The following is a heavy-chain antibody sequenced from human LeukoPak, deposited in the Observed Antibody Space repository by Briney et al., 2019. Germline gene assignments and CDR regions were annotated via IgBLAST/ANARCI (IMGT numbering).Heavy chain of an antibody. CDR3: AKDINYYDSSGLLDV. CDR2: FSWNSGSI. Sequence: GGSLRLSCAASGFPFEDYAMHWVRQAPGKGLEWVSGFSWNSGSIGYADSVKGRFTISRDNAKNSLYLQMNSLRAEDTALYYCAKDINYYDSSGLLDVWGKGTTVTVSS. CDR1: GFPFEDYA. D-gene: IGHD3-22*01. J-gene: IGHJ6*04. V-gene: IGHV3-9*01.